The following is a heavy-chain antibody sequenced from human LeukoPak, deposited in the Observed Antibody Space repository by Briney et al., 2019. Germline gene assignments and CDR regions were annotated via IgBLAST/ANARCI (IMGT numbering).Heavy chain of an antibody. CDR2: ISSSSSYI. V-gene: IGHV3-21*01. D-gene: IGHD1-7*01. CDR3: ARVPSGAWNYLHEALRRAYFDY. J-gene: IGHJ4*02. Sequence: PGGSLRLSCAASGFTFSSYSMNWVRQAPGKGLEWVSSISSSSSYIYYADSVKGRFTISRDNAKNSLYLQMNSLRAEDTAVYYCARVPSGAWNYLHEALRRAYFDYWGQGTLVTVSS. CDR1: GFTFSSYS.